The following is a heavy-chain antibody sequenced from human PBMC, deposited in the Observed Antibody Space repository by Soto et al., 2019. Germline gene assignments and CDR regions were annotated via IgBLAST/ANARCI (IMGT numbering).Heavy chain of an antibody. Sequence: GGSLRLSCAASGFTFSSYRMNWVRQAPGKGLEWVSYISSSSSHIYYADSVKGRFTISRDNAKNSLYLQMNSLRAEDTAVYYCARGLWGGYCSGGSCTENWFDPWGQGT. V-gene: IGHV3-21*01. J-gene: IGHJ5*02. CDR3: ARGLWGGYCSGGSCTENWFDP. CDR1: GFTFSSYR. CDR2: ISSSSSHI. D-gene: IGHD2-15*01.